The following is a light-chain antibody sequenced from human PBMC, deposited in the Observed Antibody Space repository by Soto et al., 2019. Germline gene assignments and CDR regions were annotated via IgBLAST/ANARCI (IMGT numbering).Light chain of an antibody. V-gene: IGKV3-15*01. CDR1: QSVSSN. Sequence: EIVMTQSPSTLSVSPGERATLSCRASQSVSSNLAWYQPKPGQAPRLLIYGASTRATGIPARFSGSGSGTEVTHSTSSLQSVDFADYDVYQCNECPPWTFGQGTKVDIK. J-gene: IGKJ1*01. CDR3: YQCNECPPWT. CDR2: GAS.